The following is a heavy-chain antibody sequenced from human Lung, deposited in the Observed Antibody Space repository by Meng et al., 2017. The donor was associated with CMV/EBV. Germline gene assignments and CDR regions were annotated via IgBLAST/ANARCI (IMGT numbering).Heavy chain of an antibody. V-gene: IGHV4-38-2*02. Sequence: SETLSLXCTVSGYSISGGYYWGWIRQPPGKGLEWIATIHHSGSTYYNPSLKSRVTISVDRSKNQFSLRLSSVTAADTAVYYCVRHHTYYFASGPNYYFDYWGQGXLVTVSS. CDR3: VRHHTYYFASGPNYYFDY. CDR2: IHHSGST. J-gene: IGHJ4*02. D-gene: IGHD3-10*01. CDR1: GYSISGGYY.